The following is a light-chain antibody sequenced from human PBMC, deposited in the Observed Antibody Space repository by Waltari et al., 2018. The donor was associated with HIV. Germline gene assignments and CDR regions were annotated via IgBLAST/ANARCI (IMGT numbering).Light chain of an antibody. J-gene: IGKJ4*01. V-gene: IGKV3D-11*01. Sequence: EIVLTQSPGNLSLSPGERATLSCRASQGVSSYLAWYQQKPGQAPRLLIYDASNRATGIPARFSGSGPGTDFTLTISSLEPEDFAVYYCQQRSNWHPGLTFGGGTKVEIK. CDR2: DAS. CDR1: QGVSSY. CDR3: QQRSNWHPGLT.